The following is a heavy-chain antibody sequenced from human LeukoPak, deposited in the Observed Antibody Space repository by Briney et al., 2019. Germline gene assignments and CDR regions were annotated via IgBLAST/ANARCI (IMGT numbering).Heavy chain of an antibody. CDR3: AKYITVTTNSYYYYMDV. D-gene: IGHD4-11*01. CDR1: GFTFTTSA. Sequence: PGGSLRLSCAASGFTFTTSAMTWVRQAPGKGLEWVSYISDSGISTYYADSVKGRFTISRDNSKNTLHLQMTSLRAEDTAVYYCAKYITVTTNSYYYYMDVWGKGTTVTVSS. J-gene: IGHJ6*03. CDR2: ISDSGIST. V-gene: IGHV3-23*01.